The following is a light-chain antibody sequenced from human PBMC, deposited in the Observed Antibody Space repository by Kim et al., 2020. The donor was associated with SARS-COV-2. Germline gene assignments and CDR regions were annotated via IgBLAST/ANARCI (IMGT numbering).Light chain of an antibody. CDR3: SSYTSSSTRV. V-gene: IGLV2-14*03. J-gene: IGLJ3*02. CDR2: DVS. Sequence: GQSITITCNGTSSDVGGYNYVSWYQQHPGKAPKLMIYDVSNRPSGVYNRFSGSKSGNTASLTISGLQAEDEADYYCSSYTSSSTRVFGGGTKLTVL. CDR1: SSDVGGYNY.